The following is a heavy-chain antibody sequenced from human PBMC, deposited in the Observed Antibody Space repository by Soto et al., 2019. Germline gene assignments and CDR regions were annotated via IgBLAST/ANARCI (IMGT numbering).Heavy chain of an antibody. J-gene: IGHJ4*02. CDR3: ARVRGMDD. Sequence: QMQLVESGGGLVKPGGSLRLSCAASGFTFSDYYMSWIRQAPGKGLEWVSYISSSSSYTNYADSVKGRFTISRDNANNSLYVQLISLSAEDSSVYYRARVRGMDDWGQGTLVTVSS. V-gene: IGHV3-11*05. CDR2: ISSSSSYT. CDR1: GFTFSDYY. D-gene: IGHD1-20*01.